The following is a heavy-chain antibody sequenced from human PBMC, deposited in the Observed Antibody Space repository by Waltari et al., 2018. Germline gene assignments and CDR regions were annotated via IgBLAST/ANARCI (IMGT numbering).Heavy chain of an antibody. D-gene: IGHD4-4*01. CDR2: IYYSGST. Sequence: QLQLQESGPGLVKPSETLSLTCTVSGGSIRSSSSYWGWIRQPPGKGLEWIGSIYYSGSTYYNPSLKSRVTISVDTSKNQFSLKLSSVTAADTAVYYCARHRADYSTNKPHNWFDPWGQGTLVTVSS. J-gene: IGHJ5*02. V-gene: IGHV4-39*01. CDR3: ARHRADYSTNKPHNWFDP. CDR1: GGSIRSSSSY.